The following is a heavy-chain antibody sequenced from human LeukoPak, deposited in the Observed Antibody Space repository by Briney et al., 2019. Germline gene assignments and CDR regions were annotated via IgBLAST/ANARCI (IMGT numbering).Heavy chain of an antibody. J-gene: IGHJ3*02. V-gene: IGHV1-2*06. CDR1: GYTFTGYY. CDR2: INPNSGGT. Sequence: ASVNVSCTASGYTFTGYYMHWVRQAPGQGLEWMGRINPNSGGTNYAQKFQGRVTMTRDTSISTAYMELSRLRSDDTAVYYCARAAGDYDAFDIWGQGTMVTVSS. D-gene: IGHD7-27*01. CDR3: ARAAGDYDAFDI.